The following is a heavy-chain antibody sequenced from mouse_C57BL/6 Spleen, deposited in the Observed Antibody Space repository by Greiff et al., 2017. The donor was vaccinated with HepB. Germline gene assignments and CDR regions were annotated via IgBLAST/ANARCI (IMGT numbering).Heavy chain of an antibody. V-gene: IGHV2-2*01. CDR1: GFSLTSYG. CDR3: ARKGYSNYDYAMDY. D-gene: IGHD2-5*01. Sequence: VKLVESGPGLVQPSQSLSITCTVSGFSLTSYGVHWVRQSPGKGLEWLGVIWSGGSTDYNAAFISRLSISKDNSKSQVFFKMNSLQADDTAIYYCARKGYSNYDYAMDYWGQGTSVTVSS. J-gene: IGHJ4*01. CDR2: IWSGGST.